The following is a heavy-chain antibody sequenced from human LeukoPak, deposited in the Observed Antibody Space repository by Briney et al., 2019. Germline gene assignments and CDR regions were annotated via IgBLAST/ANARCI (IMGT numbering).Heavy chain of an antibody. D-gene: IGHD6-13*01. CDR1: GFTFSSYG. Sequence: GGSLRHSCGASGFTFSSYGMHWVRQAPGKGLEWVAVIWYDGSKKYYGDSVKGRFTMSRDNSKNTVYLQMNSLRAEDTAVYYCARPAAAGWYYFDYWGQGTLVTVSS. J-gene: IGHJ4*02. V-gene: IGHV3-33*01. CDR3: ARPAAAGWYYFDY. CDR2: IWYDGSKK.